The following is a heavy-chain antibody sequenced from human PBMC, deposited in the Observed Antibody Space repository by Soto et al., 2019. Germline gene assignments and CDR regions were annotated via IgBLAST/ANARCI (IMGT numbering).Heavy chain of an antibody. CDR1: GGSISSIDYF. J-gene: IGHJ5*02. D-gene: IGHD2-2*01. Sequence: QVQLQESGPGLVKPSQTLSLTCSVSGGSISSIDYFWSWIRQPPGKGLEWIGFIYHTGTIYYNPSLRSRVTISIDTSKSQFSMKLNSVTASDTAVYYCARVMAAMQNWLDPWGQGTLVTVSP. V-gene: IGHV4-30-4*01. CDR3: ARVMAAMQNWLDP. CDR2: IYHTGTI.